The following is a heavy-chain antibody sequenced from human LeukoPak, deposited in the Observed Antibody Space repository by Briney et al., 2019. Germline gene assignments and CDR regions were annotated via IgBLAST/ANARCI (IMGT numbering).Heavy chain of an antibody. CDR3: ARDPGWGAFDH. CDR2: IWNAGTNT. D-gene: IGHD3-16*01. Sequence: PGGSLRLSCAASGFSFSTYGMHWVRQAPGKGLEWVALIWNAGTNTYYADSVKGRFTISRDNSKNTLYLQMNSLRAEDTAVYYCARDPGWGAFDHWGQGTLVTVSS. V-gene: IGHV3-33*01. J-gene: IGHJ4*02. CDR1: GFSFSTYG.